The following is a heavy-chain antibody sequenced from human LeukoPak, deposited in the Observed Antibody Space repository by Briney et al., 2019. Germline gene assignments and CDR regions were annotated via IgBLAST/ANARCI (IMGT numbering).Heavy chain of an antibody. V-gene: IGHV3-74*01. CDR3: ARDFYTNDYHSRGDDFDY. CDR2: ISPEGSRI. Sequence: GGSLRLSCAASGFTFSDKWMHWVRQAPGMGLVWVSRISPEGSRISYADSVKGRFTISRDNAKNMLYLQMNSLRAEDTAVHYCARDFYTNDYHSRGDDFDYWGQGSLVTVSS. J-gene: IGHJ4*02. CDR1: GFTFSDKW. D-gene: IGHD3-22*01.